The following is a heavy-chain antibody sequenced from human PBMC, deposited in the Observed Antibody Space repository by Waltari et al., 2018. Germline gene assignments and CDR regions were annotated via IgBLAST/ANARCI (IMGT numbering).Heavy chain of an antibody. CDR2: IMPDNSET. J-gene: IGHJ6*02. V-gene: IGHV1-69*02. D-gene: IGHD3-22*01. Sequence: QVQLVQSGAEAKKPGSSVRVSCRASGGTFTSDTSNWVRQAPGKGLEWMGRIMPDNSETEYAVKFQGRITIAADTSTGTVYMELSSLRSDDTAVYYCAGGDGGYYYHKMDVWGQGTTVTVSS. CDR3: AGGDGGYYYHKMDV. CDR1: GGTFTSDT.